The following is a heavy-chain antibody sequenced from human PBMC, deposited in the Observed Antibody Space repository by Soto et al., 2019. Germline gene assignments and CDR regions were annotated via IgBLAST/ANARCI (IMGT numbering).Heavy chain of an antibody. V-gene: IGHV4-31*03. D-gene: IGHD2-15*01. Sequence: SETLSLTCTLSGGSIISGGYYWRWIRQHPGKCLEWIGYIYYSGSTYYNPSLKSRVTISVDTSKNQFSLKLSSVTAADTAVYYCARKGYCSGGSCYPAYFDYWGQGTLVTVSS. CDR3: ARKGYCSGGSCYPAYFDY. J-gene: IGHJ4*02. CDR2: IYYSGST. CDR1: GGSIISGGYY.